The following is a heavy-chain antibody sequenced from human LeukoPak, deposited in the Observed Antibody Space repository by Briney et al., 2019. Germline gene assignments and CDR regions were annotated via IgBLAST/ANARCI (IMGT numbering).Heavy chain of an antibody. V-gene: IGHV3-9*01. CDR3: AKDIGRPGYYYYYGVDV. CDR2: ISWNSGSI. Sequence: GGSLRLSCAASGFTFDDYAMHWVRQAPGKGLEWVSGISWNSGSIGYADSVKGRFTISRDNAKNSLYLQMNSLRAEDTALYYCAKDIGRPGYYYYYGVDVWGQGTTVTVSS. CDR1: GFTFDDYA. J-gene: IGHJ6*02. D-gene: IGHD6-6*01.